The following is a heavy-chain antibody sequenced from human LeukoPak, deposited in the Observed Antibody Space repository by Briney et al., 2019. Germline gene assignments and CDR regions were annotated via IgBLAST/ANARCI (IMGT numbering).Heavy chain of an antibody. CDR1: GYSFTDHY. J-gene: IGHJ6*03. CDR3: ARDGRIRVYYYMDV. V-gene: IGHV1-2*02. Sequence: ASVKVSCKASGYSFTDHYLHWVRQAPGQGLEWMGWINPNSGDTNYAQKLQGRVTMTRDTSIKTAYMELTTMTSDDTAVYDCARDGRIRVYYYMDVWGKGTTVTVSS. CDR2: INPNSGDT.